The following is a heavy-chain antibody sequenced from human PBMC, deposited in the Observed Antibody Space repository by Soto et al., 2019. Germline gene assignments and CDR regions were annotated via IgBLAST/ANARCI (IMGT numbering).Heavy chain of an antibody. CDR2: IYISGTT. Sequence: GGSLRLSCAATGVTVSSNYMTWVRQAPGKGLEWVSVIYISGTTYYADSVKGRFTISKDNAKNTLDLQMNSLRAEDTAVYYCARDLGHCSTAGGYGPVGSLDSWGQGT. V-gene: IGHV3-66*01. CDR3: ARDLGHCSTAGGYGPVGSLDS. J-gene: IGHJ4*02. CDR1: GVTVSSNY. D-gene: IGHD2-2*01.